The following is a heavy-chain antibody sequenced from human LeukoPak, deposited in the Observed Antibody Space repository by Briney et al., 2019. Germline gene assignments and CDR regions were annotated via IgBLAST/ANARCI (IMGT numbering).Heavy chain of an antibody. Sequence: PSQTLSLTCTVSGGSISSGNSYWSWIRQPAGKGLEWIGRIYTSGSTNYNPSLKSRVTISIDTSKNQFSLKLNSVTAADTAVHYCASPEGYWGQGTLVTVSS. V-gene: IGHV4-61*02. CDR2: IYTSGST. CDR1: GGSISSGNSY. CDR3: ASPEGY. D-gene: IGHD1-14*01. J-gene: IGHJ4*02.